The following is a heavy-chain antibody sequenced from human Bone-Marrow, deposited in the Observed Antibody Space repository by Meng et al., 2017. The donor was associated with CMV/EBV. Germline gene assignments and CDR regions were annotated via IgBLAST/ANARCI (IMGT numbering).Heavy chain of an antibody. D-gene: IGHD2-2*01. CDR1: GGSISSSSYY. Sequence: SETLSLTCTVSGGSISSSSYYWGWIRQPPGKGLEWIGSIYYSGSTYYNPSLKSRVTISVDTSKNQFSLKLSSVTAADTAVYYCARDYLVVVPAAIHSVYYYYYYGMDVWGQGTTVTVSS. CDR2: IYYSGST. V-gene: IGHV4-39*02. CDR3: ARDYLVVVPAAIHSVYYYYYYGMDV. J-gene: IGHJ6*02.